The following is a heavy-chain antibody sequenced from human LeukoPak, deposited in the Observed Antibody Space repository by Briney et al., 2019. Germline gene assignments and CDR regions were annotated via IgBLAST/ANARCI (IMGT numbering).Heavy chain of an antibody. Sequence: ASVKVSCKASGYTFTSYYMHWVRQAPGQGLEWMGIINPSGGSTSYAQKFQGRVTMTRDMSTSTVYMELSRLRSEDTAVYYCARVQGSVVGATGQFNLDQNAFDIWGQGTMVTVSS. D-gene: IGHD1-26*01. V-gene: IGHV1-46*01. CDR1: GYTFTSYY. CDR3: ARVQGSVVGATGQFNLDQNAFDI. J-gene: IGHJ3*02. CDR2: INPSGGST.